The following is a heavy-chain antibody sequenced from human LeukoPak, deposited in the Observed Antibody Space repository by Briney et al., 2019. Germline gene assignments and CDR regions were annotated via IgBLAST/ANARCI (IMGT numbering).Heavy chain of an antibody. CDR3: ARDCSGGSCYYYYGMDV. CDR2: IIPIFGIA. V-gene: IGHV1-69*04. J-gene: IGHJ6*02. D-gene: IGHD2-15*01. CDR1: GGTFSSYA. Sequence: GSSVKVSCRGSGGTFSSYAISWVRPAPGQGLEWMGSIIPIFGIAKYAQKFQGRVTITADKSTSTAYMELSSLRSEDTAVYYCARDCSGGSCYYYYGMDVWGQGTTVTVSS.